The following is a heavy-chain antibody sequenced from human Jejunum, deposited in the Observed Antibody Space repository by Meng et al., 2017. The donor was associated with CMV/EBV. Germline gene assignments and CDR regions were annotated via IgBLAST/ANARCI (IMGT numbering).Heavy chain of an antibody. Sequence: TFSNYPMHWVRQAPSKGLEWVAYISYNGGRTYDADSVKGRFTISRDNSKNTVYLQMNSLRAEDTAVYYCAKIQWFGELGYYYFDYWGQGTRVTVSS. CDR1: TFSNYP. V-gene: IGHV3-30*18. CDR2: ISYNGGRT. J-gene: IGHJ4*02. CDR3: AKIQWFGELGYYYFDY. D-gene: IGHD3-10*01.